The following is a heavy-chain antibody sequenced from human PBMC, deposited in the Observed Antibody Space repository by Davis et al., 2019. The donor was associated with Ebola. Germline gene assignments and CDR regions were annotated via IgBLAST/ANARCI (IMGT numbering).Heavy chain of an antibody. CDR2: LGLSAET. Sequence: GESLKISCAASGFTFSYYAMSWVRRAPGKGLEWVSTLGLSAETYYADSVKGRFTISRDNSKNTLHLQMNSLRFEDTAIYYCAKDTSNVWFDVWGQGTMVTVSS. J-gene: IGHJ3*01. V-gene: IGHV3-23*01. CDR1: GFTFSYYA. CDR3: AKDTSNVWFDV. D-gene: IGHD6-19*01.